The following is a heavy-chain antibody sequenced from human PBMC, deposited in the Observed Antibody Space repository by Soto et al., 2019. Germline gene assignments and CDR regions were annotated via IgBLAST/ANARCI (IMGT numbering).Heavy chain of an antibody. D-gene: IGHD3-22*01. V-gene: IGHV3-23*01. Sequence: GGSLRLSCAASGFTFSTYAMAWVRQAPGKGLEWVSAISGSGVSTYYADSVKGRFTISRDNSKNTLYLQMNSLRAEDTAVYYCAKSPGMYYYDSSGYYHYDYWGQGTLVTVSS. CDR1: GFTFSTYA. CDR2: ISGSGVST. J-gene: IGHJ4*02. CDR3: AKSPGMYYYDSSGYYHYDY.